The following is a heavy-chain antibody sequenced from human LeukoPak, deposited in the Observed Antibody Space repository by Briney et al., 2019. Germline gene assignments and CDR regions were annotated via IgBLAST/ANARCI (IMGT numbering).Heavy chain of an antibody. J-gene: IGHJ4*02. CDR3: ARTYYYDSSDPVDFDY. CDR1: GFTFSSYS. V-gene: IGHV3-48*02. D-gene: IGHD3-22*01. CDR2: ISSSSSTI. Sequence: GGSLTLSCEASGFTFSSYSMNWVRQAPGKGLEWVSYISSSSSTIYYADSVKGRFTISRDNAKNSLYLQMNSLRDEDTAVYYCARTYYYDSSDPVDFDYWGQGTLVTVSP.